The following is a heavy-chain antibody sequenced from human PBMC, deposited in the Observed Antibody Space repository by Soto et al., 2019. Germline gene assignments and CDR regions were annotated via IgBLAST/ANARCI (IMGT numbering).Heavy chain of an antibody. Sequence: SVKVSCKASGGTFSSYAISWVRQAPGQGLEWMGGIIPIFGTANYAQKFQGRVTITADKSTSTAYMELSSLRSEDTAVYYCAFVVVTAISRMTANNWGQGTLVTVS. D-gene: IGHD2-21*02. CDR2: IIPIFGTA. V-gene: IGHV1-69*06. J-gene: IGHJ4*02. CDR1: GGTFSSYA. CDR3: AFVVVTAISRMTANN.